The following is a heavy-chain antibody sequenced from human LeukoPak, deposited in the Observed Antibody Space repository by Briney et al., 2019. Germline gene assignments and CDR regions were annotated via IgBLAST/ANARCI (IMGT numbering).Heavy chain of an antibody. J-gene: IGHJ4*02. D-gene: IGHD6-13*01. CDR2: INPNSGGT. CDR1: GYTFTGYY. Sequence: ASVKVSCKASGYTFTGYYMHWVRQAPGQGLEWMGWINPNSGGTNYAQKFQGRVTMTRDTSISTAYMELSRLRSDDTAVYYCARDRDVAAAGYYFDYWGQGTLVTVSS. CDR3: ARDRDVAAAGYYFDY. V-gene: IGHV1-2*02.